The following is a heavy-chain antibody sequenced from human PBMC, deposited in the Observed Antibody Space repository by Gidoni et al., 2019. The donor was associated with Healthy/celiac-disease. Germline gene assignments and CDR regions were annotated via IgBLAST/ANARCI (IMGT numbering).Heavy chain of an antibody. J-gene: IGHJ4*02. Sequence: EVQLVESGGGLVKPGGSLRLSCAASGFTYSNAWMSWVRQAPGKGLEWVGRIKSKTDGGTTDYAAPVKGRFTISRDDSKNTLYLQMNSLKTEDTAVYYCTTDRYCSSTSCSGGDYWGQGTLVTVSS. V-gene: IGHV3-15*01. CDR1: GFTYSNAW. D-gene: IGHD2-2*01. CDR3: TTDRYCSSTSCSGGDY. CDR2: IKSKTDGGTT.